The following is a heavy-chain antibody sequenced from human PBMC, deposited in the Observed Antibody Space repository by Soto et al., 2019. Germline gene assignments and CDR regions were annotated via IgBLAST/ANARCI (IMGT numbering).Heavy chain of an antibody. J-gene: IGHJ6*02. D-gene: IGHD2-15*01. CDR1: GVSFNEAW. CDR2: IKTSAGGGAT. Sequence: EVQLVESAGGLVKPGGSLRLSCVASGVSFNEAWMNWVRQAPGEGLEWVGRIKTSAGGGATDYAAPVQGRFTISRDDSKNALYLHMNRLRTEDTAIYYCTTGSVEGIRGQGTTVTVSS. V-gene: IGHV3-15*07. CDR3: TTGSVEGI.